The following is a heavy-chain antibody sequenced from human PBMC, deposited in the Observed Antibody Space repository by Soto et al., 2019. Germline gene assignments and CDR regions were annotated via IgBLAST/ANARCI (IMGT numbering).Heavy chain of an antibody. Sequence: PGGSLRLSCAASGFTFSSYAMSWVRQAPGKGLEWVSAISGSGGSTYYADSVKGRFTISRDNSKNTLYLQMNSLRAEDTAVYYCANLGGVIDKGLDYWGKGTLVTVSS. V-gene: IGHV3-23*01. CDR3: ANLGGVIDKGLDY. D-gene: IGHD3-16*01. CDR2: ISGSGGST. CDR1: GFTFSSYA. J-gene: IGHJ4*02.